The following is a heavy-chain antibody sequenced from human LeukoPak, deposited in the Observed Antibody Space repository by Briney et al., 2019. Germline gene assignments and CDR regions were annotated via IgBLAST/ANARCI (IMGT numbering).Heavy chain of an antibody. CDR2: IYYSGST. V-gene: IGHV4-59*01. CDR3: ARGRYSSSWLDY. D-gene: IGHD6-13*01. Sequence: SETLSLTCTVSGGSISSYYWSWIRQPRGKGLEWIGYIYYSGSTNYNPSLKSRVTISVDTSKNQFSLKLSSVTAADTAVYYCARGRYSSSWLDYWGQGTLVTVSS. CDR1: GGSISSYY. J-gene: IGHJ4*02.